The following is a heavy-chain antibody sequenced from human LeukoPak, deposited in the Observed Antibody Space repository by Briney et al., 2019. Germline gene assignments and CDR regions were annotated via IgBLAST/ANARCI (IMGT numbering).Heavy chain of an antibody. D-gene: IGHD3-10*01. CDR2: ISYDGSTK. CDR3: AREFGSGSSFDY. V-gene: IGHV3-30*04. CDR1: GFTFSSYA. Sequence: GGSLRLSCAASGFTFSSYAMHWVRQAPGKGLEWVAFISYDGSTKWYADSVKGRFTISRDNSKNTLYLQMNSLRAEDTAVYYCAREFGSGSSFDYWGLGTLVTVSS. J-gene: IGHJ4*02.